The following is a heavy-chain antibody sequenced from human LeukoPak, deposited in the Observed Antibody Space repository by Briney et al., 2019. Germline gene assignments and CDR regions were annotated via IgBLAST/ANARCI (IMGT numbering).Heavy chain of an antibody. CDR1: GGTFSSYT. J-gene: IGHJ4*02. CDR2: IIPILGIA. V-gene: IGHV1-69*02. CDR3: ARARFEGSCSGGSCYSGPDY. Sequence: GSSVKVSCKASGGTFSSYTISWVRQAPGQGLEWMGRIIPILGIANYAQKYQGRVTITADKSTNTAYMELSSLRSEDTAVYYCARARFEGSCSGGSCYSGPDYWGQGTLVTVSS. D-gene: IGHD2-15*01.